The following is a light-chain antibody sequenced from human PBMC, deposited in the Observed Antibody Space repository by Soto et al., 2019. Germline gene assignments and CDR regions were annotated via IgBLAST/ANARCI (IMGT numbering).Light chain of an antibody. V-gene: IGKV3D-15*01. CDR3: QHYNDWRSAFT. CDR1: QSLNRN. Sequence: EILMTQSPATLSVSPGERATLSCRASQSLNRNLAWYQQKPGQAPRLIIYGASTRASGTPARFSGSGSGTEFTLTISSVQSEDFALYYGQHYNDWRSAFTFGPGT. J-gene: IGKJ3*01. CDR2: GAS.